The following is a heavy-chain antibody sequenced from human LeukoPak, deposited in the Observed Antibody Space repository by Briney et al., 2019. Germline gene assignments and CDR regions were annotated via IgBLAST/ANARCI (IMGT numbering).Heavy chain of an antibody. CDR2: ISWNSGSI. Sequence: GGSLRLSCAASGFTFDDYAMHWVRQAPGKGLEWVSGISWNSGSIVYADSVKGRFTISRDNAKNSLYLQMSSLRAEDTALYYCAKGIAADGIDGMDVWGQGTTVTVSS. CDR1: GFTFDDYA. J-gene: IGHJ6*02. D-gene: IGHD6-13*01. CDR3: AKGIAADGIDGMDV. V-gene: IGHV3-9*01.